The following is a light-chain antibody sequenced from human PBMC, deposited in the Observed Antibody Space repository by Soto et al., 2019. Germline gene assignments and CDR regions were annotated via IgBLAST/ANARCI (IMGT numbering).Light chain of an antibody. CDR1: ESVSDTY. CDR3: QQYGRT. CDR2: GAS. J-gene: IGKJ1*01. Sequence: VLTQSPGTLSLSPGDRATLSCRVSESVSDTYVAWYQQKPGQSPRLLIYGASNRATGIPNRFSGSWSGTDLTLTISRLAPEDFAMYYCQQYGRTFCQGTKVE. V-gene: IGKV3-20*01.